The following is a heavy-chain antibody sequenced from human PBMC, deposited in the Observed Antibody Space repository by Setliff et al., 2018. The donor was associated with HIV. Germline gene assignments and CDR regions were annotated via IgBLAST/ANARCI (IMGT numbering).Heavy chain of an antibody. V-gene: IGHV4-4*08. D-gene: IGHD5-18*01. CDR2: VYTSETT. Sequence: LSLTCTVSGGSISSYYWSWIRQPPGKGLEWIGYVYTSETTNYNPSLKSRVTVSVDTSENQFSLKLSSVTAADTAVYYCARGRLGGYTYGSPPAFFDIWGQGTMVTVSS. CDR1: GGSISSYY. CDR3: ARGRLGGYTYGSPPAFFDI. J-gene: IGHJ3*02.